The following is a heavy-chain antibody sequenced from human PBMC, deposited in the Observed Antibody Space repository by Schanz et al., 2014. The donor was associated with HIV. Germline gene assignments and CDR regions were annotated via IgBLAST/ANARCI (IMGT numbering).Heavy chain of an antibody. CDR1: GFTFNFYS. Sequence: EVQLVESGGGLVQPGGSLRLSCAASGFTFNFYSMNWVRQAPGKGLEWISYISSNSNSVYYTDSLKGRFTISRDNSKNTLYLQMNSLRVEDTAVYYCANEEVPNDYWGQGTLVTVSS. CDR2: ISSNSNSV. V-gene: IGHV3-48*01. CDR3: ANEEVPNDY. J-gene: IGHJ4*02.